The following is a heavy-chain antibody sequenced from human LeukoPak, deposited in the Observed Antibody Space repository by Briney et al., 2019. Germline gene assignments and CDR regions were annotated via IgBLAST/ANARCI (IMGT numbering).Heavy chain of an antibody. CDR2: ISGSGGST. J-gene: IGHJ4*02. CDR1: GFTFSSYA. D-gene: IGHD2-21*01. Sequence: PGGPLRLSCAASGFTFSSYAMSWVRQAPGKGLEWVSAISGSGGSTYHADSVKGRFTISRDNSKNTLYLQMNSLRAEDTAVYYCASTVTYCGGDCSGYWGQGILVTVSS. V-gene: IGHV3-23*01. CDR3: ASTVTYCGGDCSGY.